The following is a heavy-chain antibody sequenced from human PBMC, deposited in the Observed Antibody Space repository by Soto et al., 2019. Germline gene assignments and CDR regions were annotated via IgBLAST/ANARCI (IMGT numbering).Heavy chain of an antibody. CDR3: ARSRDMATDFES. J-gene: IGHJ5*01. D-gene: IGHD2-15*01. Sequence: QVQLVESGGGLVKPGESLRLSCAASGFTFSDYDMSWIGQAPGKRLEWVSYISRSGGTIFSADSMKGRFAISRDNSNNLLSLQMNSLRVEDTAMYFCARSRDMATDFESWGQGTLVTVSS. V-gene: IGHV3-11*01. CDR2: ISRSGGTI. CDR1: GFTFSDYD.